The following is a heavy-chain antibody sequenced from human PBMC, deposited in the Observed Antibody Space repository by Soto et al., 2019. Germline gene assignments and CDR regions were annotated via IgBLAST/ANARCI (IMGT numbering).Heavy chain of an antibody. J-gene: IGHJ4*02. CDR1: GYSISSSNW. CDR2: TYYSGTT. CDR3: ARREIQGPIDY. V-gene: IGHV4-28*01. D-gene: IGHD1-26*01. Sequence: QVQLQESGPGLVKPSDTLSLTCAVSGYSISSSNWWGWIRQPPGKGLEWIRYTYYSGTTYYNPSLKSRVTMSVDTSTNQFSLKLTSVTAVDTAVYYCARREIQGPIDYWGQGTLVTVSS.